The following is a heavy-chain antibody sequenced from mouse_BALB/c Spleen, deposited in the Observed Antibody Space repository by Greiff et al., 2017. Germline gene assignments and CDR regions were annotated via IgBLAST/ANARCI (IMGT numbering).Heavy chain of an antibody. CDR3: ARGYYYGSSPYYAMDY. J-gene: IGHJ4*01. CDR1: GFTFTGYY. CDR2: IRNKANGYTT. D-gene: IGHD1-1*01. Sequence: EVKLVESGGGLVQPGGSLRLSCATSGFTFTGYYMSWVRQPPGQALEWLGFIRNKANGYTTEYSASVKGRFTISRDNSQSILYLQMNTLRAEDSATYYCARGYYYGSSPYYAMDYWGQGTSVTVSS. V-gene: IGHV7-3*02.